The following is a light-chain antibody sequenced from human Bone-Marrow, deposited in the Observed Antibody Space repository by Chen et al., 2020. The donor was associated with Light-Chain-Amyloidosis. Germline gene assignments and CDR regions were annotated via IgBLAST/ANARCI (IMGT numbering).Light chain of an antibody. CDR1: NIGSTS. CDR3: QVWDRSSDRPV. CDR2: DDS. V-gene: IGLV3-21*02. Sequence: SYELTQPSSVSVSPGHTATIACGGNNIGSTSVHWYQQTPGQAPLLVVYDDSDRPSGIPERLSGSNSGNTATLTSSGVEAGDEADYYCQVWDRSSDRPVFGGGTKLTVL. J-gene: IGLJ3*02.